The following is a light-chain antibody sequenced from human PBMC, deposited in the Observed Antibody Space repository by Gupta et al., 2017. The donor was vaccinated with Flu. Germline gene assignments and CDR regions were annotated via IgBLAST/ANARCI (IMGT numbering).Light chain of an antibody. CDR1: SSNIGSNY. J-gene: IGLJ3*02. Sequence: QSVLTQPPSASATPGQRVTISCSRSSSNIGSNYVYWYQQLPGTAPKLLIYRNNKRPSGGPDRFSGSKSGTSAALAISGLRSEDEADYYCAAWDDSPSGAEVFGGGTKLTVL. CDR3: AAWDDSPSGAEV. CDR2: RNN. V-gene: IGLV1-47*01.